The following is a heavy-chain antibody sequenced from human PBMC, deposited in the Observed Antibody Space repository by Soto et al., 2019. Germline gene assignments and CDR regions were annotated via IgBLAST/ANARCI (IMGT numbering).Heavy chain of an antibody. J-gene: IGHJ5*02. CDR1: DDSITSGVFF. CDR2: IDYRGTT. V-gene: IGHV4-31*03. D-gene: IGHD6-13*01. Sequence: SETLSLTCTVSDDSITSGVFFWSWFRQHPGRGLQWIAYIDYRGTTYYNPSLRSRTTMSIDASKRHFSLHLTSATPADTAVYYCARLIPIAAAGIADPWGQGSLVTVSS. CDR3: ARLIPIAAAGIADP.